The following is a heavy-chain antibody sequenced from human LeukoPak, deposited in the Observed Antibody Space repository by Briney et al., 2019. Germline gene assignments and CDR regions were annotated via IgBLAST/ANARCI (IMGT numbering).Heavy chain of an antibody. CDR3: AREYMDV. V-gene: IGHV3-23*01. CDR1: GLNFSNYG. J-gene: IGHJ6*03. CDR2: ITSDGST. Sequence: GSLRLSCEASGLNFSNYGMSWVRQAPGKGLEWVSGITSDGSTYYADSVKGRFTISRDNSKNTSYLQMNSLRAEDRALYYCAREYMDVWGKGTMVTISS.